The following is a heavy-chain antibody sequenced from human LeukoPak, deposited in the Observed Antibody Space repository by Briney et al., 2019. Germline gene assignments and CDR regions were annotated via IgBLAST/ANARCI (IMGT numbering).Heavy chain of an antibody. CDR2: IYYSGST. V-gene: IGHV4-59*08. CDR1: GGSINSYY. D-gene: IGHD5-24*01. CDR3: ARISGGAGYNSNWFDP. J-gene: IGHJ5*02. Sequence: PSETLSLTCTVSGGSINSYYWSWIRQPPGKGLEWIGYIYYSGSTNYNPSLKSRVTISVDTSKNQFSLKLSSVPAADTAVYYCARISGGAGYNSNWFDPWGQGTMVTVSS.